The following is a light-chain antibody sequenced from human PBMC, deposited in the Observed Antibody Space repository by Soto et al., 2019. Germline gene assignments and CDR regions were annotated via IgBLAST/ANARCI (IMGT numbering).Light chain of an antibody. Sequence: IQITHSPSSLSASVGDRVTITCRASQSISDYLKWYQQKTGKAHNLLIYAASTLQSGVPSRFSASGSGADFTLTIRSLQPEDFATYFCQQTHITHFNFGQGRRLEIK. V-gene: IGKV1-39*01. J-gene: IGKJ5*01. CDR1: QSISDY. CDR3: QQTHITHFN. CDR2: AAS.